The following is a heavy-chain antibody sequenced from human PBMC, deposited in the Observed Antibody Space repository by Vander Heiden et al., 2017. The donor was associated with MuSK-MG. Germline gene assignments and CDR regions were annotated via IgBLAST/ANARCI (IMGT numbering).Heavy chain of an antibody. CDR2: IKQDGSEK. J-gene: IGHJ4*02. Sequence: EVQLVESGGGLVQPGGSLRLSCAASGFPFSRYWMSWVRQAPGKGLEWVANIKQDGSEKYYVDSVKGRFTISRDNAKNSLYLQMNSLRAEDTAVYYCARDGEEWLPGDYWGQGTLVTVSS. CDR3: ARDGEEWLPGDY. D-gene: IGHD6-19*01. V-gene: IGHV3-7*01. CDR1: GFPFSRYW.